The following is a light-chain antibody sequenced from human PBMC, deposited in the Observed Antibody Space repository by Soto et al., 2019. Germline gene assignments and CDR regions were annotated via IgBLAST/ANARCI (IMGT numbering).Light chain of an antibody. J-gene: IGKJ2*01. CDR1: QRVTAN. CDR3: QHYFNWPYT. Sequence: EIVMTQSPATLSVSPGERATLSARAGQRVTANLAWYQKKPGRAPSLLIYGASTRATGIPARFSGSGSGTEFTLTISNLQSEDFALYYCQHYFNWPYTFGQGTKMEIK. V-gene: IGKV3-15*01. CDR2: GAS.